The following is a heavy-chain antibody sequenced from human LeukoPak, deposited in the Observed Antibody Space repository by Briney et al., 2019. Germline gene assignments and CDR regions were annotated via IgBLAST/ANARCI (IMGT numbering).Heavy chain of an antibody. CDR3: ARDRITMVRGVKSYNWFDP. Sequence: ASVKVSCKASGYTFTGYYMHWVRQAPGQGLEWMGWINPNSGGTNYAQKFQGRVTMTRDTSISTAYMELSRLRSDDTAVYYCARDRITMVRGVKSYNWFDPWGQGTLVTVSS. CDR1: GYTFTGYY. J-gene: IGHJ5*02. CDR2: INPNSGGT. D-gene: IGHD3-10*01. V-gene: IGHV1-2*02.